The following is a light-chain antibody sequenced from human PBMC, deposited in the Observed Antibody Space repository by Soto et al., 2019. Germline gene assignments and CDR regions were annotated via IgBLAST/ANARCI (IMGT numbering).Light chain of an antibody. J-gene: IGKJ1*01. CDR2: RAS. CDR1: QSLVFSDGNAY. V-gene: IGKV2-30*01. CDR3: MQATHWPPT. Sequence: DVVMTQSPLSLPVTLGQPASISCKSSQSLVFSDGNAYLNWFQQRPGQSPRRLIYRASNRDSGVPDRFSGSWSGTDFALQINGVEAEDVGVYYCMQATHWPPTFGRGTRVEIK.